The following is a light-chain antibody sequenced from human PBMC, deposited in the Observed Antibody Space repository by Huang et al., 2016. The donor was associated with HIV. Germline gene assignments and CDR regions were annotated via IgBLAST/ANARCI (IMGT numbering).Light chain of an antibody. CDR1: QSISRS. Sequence: DIQMTPSPSSLSASVGDRVTITCLSSQSISRSLTWYQQKPGKAPKLLIYAASSLQSGVPSRCSGSGSGTDFTLTISSLQPEDFATYYCQQSYSTPTFGQGTKLEIK. V-gene: IGKV1-39*01. CDR2: AAS. CDR3: QQSYSTPT. J-gene: IGKJ2*01.